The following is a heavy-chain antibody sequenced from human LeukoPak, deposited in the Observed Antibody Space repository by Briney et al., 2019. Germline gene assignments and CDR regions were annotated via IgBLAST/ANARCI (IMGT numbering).Heavy chain of an antibody. D-gene: IGHD2-15*01. J-gene: IGHJ4*02. CDR1: GYTFTSYA. CDR3: ARDPCSGGSCYIHPFDY. V-gene: IGHV1-3*01. Sequence: WASVKVSCKASGYTFTSYAMHWVRQAPGQRLERMGWINAGNGNTKYSQKFQGRVTITRDTSASTAYMELSSLRSEDTAVYYCARDPCSGGSCYIHPFDYWGQGTLVTVSS. CDR2: INAGNGNT.